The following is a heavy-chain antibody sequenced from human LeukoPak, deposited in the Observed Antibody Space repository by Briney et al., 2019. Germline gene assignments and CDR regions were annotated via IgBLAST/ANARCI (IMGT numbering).Heavy chain of an antibody. D-gene: IGHD5-12*01. CDR3: ARISGYDSFDY. V-gene: IGHV1-69*04. Sequence: SVKVSCKASGGTFSSYAISWVRQAPGQGLEWMGRIIPILGIANYAQKFQGRVTITADKSTSTAYMELSSLRSEDTAVYYCARISGYDSFDYWGQGTLVIVSS. CDR2: IIPILGIA. CDR1: GGTFSSYA. J-gene: IGHJ4*02.